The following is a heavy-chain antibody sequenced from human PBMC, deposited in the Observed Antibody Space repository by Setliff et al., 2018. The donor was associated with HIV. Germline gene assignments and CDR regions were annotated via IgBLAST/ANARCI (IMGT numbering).Heavy chain of an antibody. Sequence: GASVKVSCKASGYTFTEYYIHWVRQAPGQGLEWMGWIYPNTGGTNYAQKFQGRVTMTRDTSISTAYMELNRLRSDDTAVYYCARSTTADWGQGTLVTVSS. CDR2: IYPNTGGT. CDR1: GYTFTEYY. V-gene: IGHV1-2*02. D-gene: IGHD4-17*01. J-gene: IGHJ4*02. CDR3: ARSTTAD.